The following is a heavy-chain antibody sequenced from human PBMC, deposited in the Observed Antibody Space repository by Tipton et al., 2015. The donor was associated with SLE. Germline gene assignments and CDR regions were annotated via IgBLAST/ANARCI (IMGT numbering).Heavy chain of an antibody. CDR1: GGSISSGGYS. CDR3: ATRPGGNNWFDP. D-gene: IGHD1-26*01. J-gene: IGHJ5*02. V-gene: IGHV4-30-2*01. Sequence: TLSLTCAVSGGSISSGGYSWSWIRQPPRKGLEWIGYIYHSGSTNYNPSLKSRVTISVDTSKNQFSLKLSSVTAADTAVYYCATRPGGNNWFDPWGQGTLVTVSS. CDR2: IYHSGST.